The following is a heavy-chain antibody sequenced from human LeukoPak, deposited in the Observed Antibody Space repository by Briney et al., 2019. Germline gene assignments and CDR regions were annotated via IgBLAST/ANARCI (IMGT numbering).Heavy chain of an antibody. J-gene: IGHJ4*02. D-gene: IGHD2-15*01. CDR2: IRASGDRT. CDR3: AVLAVPAVGY. CDR1: RVTFSNYV. Sequence: GGSLRLSCAASRVTFSNYVMSWVRQAPGKGLEWVSTIRASGDRTYYAESVKGRFTMSGDKSKNTLYLQMSNLRAEDTAVYHCAVLAVPAVGYWGQGTLVIVSS. V-gene: IGHV3-23*01.